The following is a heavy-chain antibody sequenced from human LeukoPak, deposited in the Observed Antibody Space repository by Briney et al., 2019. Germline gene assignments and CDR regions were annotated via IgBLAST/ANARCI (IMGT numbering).Heavy chain of an antibody. J-gene: IGHJ4*02. D-gene: IGHD1-14*01. Sequence: ASVKVSCKASGYTFTSYDINWVRQATGQGLEWMGWMNPNSGNTGYAQKFPGRVTMTTDTSISTAYMELSRLRSDDTAVYYCTSGGPDGSDYWGQGTLVTVSS. V-gene: IGHV1-8*02. CDR3: TSGGPDGSDY. CDR1: GYTFTSYD. CDR2: MNPNSGNT.